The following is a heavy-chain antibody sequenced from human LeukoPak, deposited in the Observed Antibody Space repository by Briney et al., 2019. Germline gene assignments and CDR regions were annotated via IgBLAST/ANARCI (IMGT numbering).Heavy chain of an antibody. CDR1: GYTFTGYY. V-gene: IGHV1-2*02. Sequence: ASVKVSCKASGYTFTGYYMHWVRQAPGQGLEWMGWINPNSGGTNYAQKFQGRVTMTRDTSISTAYMELSRLRSDDTAVYYCARFGFLHCSSTSCYEYYYYCGMDVWGQGTTVTVSS. CDR3: ARFGFLHCSSTSCYEYYYYCGMDV. CDR2: INPNSGGT. D-gene: IGHD2-2*01. J-gene: IGHJ6*02.